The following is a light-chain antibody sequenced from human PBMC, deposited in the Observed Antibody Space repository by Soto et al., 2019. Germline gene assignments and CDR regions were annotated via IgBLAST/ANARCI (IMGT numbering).Light chain of an antibody. Sequence: SYELTQPLSVSVALGQTARITCGGNNIGSKNVHWYQQKPGQAPVLVIYRDSNRPSGIPERFSGSNSGNTATLTISRAQAGDEADYYCQVWDSNTVLFGGGTKVTVL. CDR1: NIGSKN. CDR2: RDS. CDR3: QVWDSNTVL. J-gene: IGLJ2*01. V-gene: IGLV3-9*01.